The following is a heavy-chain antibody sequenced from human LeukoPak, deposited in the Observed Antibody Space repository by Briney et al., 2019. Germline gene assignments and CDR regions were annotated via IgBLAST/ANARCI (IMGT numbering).Heavy chain of an antibody. CDR3: AITHYDILTGYHKYIDV. V-gene: IGHV4-34*01. D-gene: IGHD3-9*01. J-gene: IGHJ6*03. Sequence: SETLSLTCAVYGGSFSGYYWSWIRQPPGKGLEWIGEINHSGDTNYNPSLKSRLTISVDTSKNHVSLKLTSVTAADTAVYYCAITHYDILTGYHKYIDVWGKGTTVTISS. CDR1: GGSFSGYY. CDR2: INHSGDT.